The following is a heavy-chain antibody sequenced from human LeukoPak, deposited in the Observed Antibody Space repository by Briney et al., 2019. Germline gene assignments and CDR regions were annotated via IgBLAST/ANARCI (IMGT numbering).Heavy chain of an antibody. CDR1: GFTFSSYS. D-gene: IGHD3-3*01. J-gene: IGHJ5*02. CDR3: TRKADFWSGYYLP. V-gene: IGHV3-49*04. CDR2: IRSKAYGGTT. Sequence: GGSLRLSCAASGFTFSSYSMNWVRQAPGKGLEWVGFIRSKAYGGTTEYAASVKGRFTISRDDSKSIAYLQMNSLKTEDTAVYYCTRKADFWSGYYLPWGQGTLVTVSS.